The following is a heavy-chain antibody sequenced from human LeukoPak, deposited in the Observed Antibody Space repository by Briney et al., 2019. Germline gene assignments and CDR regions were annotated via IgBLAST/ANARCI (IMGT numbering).Heavy chain of an antibody. CDR3: VRNLRYCSDGSCSP. V-gene: IGHV3-66*01. Sequence: PGGSLRLSCAAAGFRVRDNHTYWVRQAPGKGLEWVSVIYNGDGTGYADSVKGRFTISRDNSQNTVSLQMDSLRVGDTAVYFCVRNLRYCSDGSCSPWGQGTLVTVSS. J-gene: IGHJ4*02. CDR2: IYNGDGT. CDR1: GFRVRDNH. D-gene: IGHD2-15*01.